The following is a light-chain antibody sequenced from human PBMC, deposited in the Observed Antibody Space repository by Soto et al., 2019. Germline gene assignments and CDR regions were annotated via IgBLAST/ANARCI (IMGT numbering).Light chain of an antibody. V-gene: IGKV3D-20*02. CDR2: GAS. CDR1: QRVSTSY. Sequence: EIVLTQSPGTLSLSPGERATLSPCSTQRVSTSYLAWYQQKPGQAPRLLIYGASSRATGIPDRFSGSGSGTDFTLTISRLEPEDFAVYYCQQLTDWPPQWTFGQGTKVDIK. J-gene: IGKJ1*01. CDR3: QQLTDWPPQWT.